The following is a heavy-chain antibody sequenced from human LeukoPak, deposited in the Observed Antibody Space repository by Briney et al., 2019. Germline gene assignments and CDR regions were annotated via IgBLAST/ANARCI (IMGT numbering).Heavy chain of an antibody. Sequence: ASVKVSCKASGGTFSSYAISWVRQAPGQGLEWMGGIIPIFGTANYAQKFQGRVTITADESTSTAYMELSSLRSEDTAVYYCARGFFLRPPYYDSSGPEAPYYFDYWGQGTLVTVSS. J-gene: IGHJ4*02. D-gene: IGHD3-22*01. V-gene: IGHV1-69*13. CDR2: IIPIFGTA. CDR3: ARGFFLRPPYYDSSGPEAPYYFDY. CDR1: GGTFSSYA.